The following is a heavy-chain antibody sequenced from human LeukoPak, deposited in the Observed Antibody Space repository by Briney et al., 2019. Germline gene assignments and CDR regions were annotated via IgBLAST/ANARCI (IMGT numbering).Heavy chain of an antibody. CDR1: GYTFTSYY. D-gene: IGHD2-15*01. CDR3: ARAPRACSGGSCYSGGNWFDP. CDR2: INPSGGST. V-gene: IGHV1-46*01. Sequence: ASVKVSCKASGYTFTSYYMHWVRQAPGQGLEWMGIINPSGGSTSYAQKSQGRVTMTRDTSTSTVYMELSSLRSEDTAVYYCARAPRACSGGSCYSGGNWFDPWGQGTLVTVSS. J-gene: IGHJ5*02.